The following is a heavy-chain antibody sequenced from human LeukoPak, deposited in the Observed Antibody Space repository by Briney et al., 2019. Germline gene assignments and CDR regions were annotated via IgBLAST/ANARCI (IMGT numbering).Heavy chain of an antibody. J-gene: IGHJ4*02. CDR3: ARDYYYDDSGQPVRLDY. V-gene: IGHV3-66*01. D-gene: IGHD3-22*01. Sequence: PSETLSLTCTLSGGSLRSHYWSWVRQAPGKGPEWLSVIYRGGTTYYAGSVKGRFTISRDDSKNTLYLQMNSLRAEDTAVYYCARDYYYDDSGQPVRLDYWGQGTLVTVSA. CDR1: GGSLRSHY. CDR2: IYRGGTT.